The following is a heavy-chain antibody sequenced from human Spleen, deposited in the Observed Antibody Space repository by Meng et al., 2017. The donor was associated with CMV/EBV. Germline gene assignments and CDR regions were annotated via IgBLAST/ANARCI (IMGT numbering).Heavy chain of an antibody. CDR3: ARGPHSSSYYYYYGRDV. V-gene: IGHV4-34*01. J-gene: IGHJ6*02. D-gene: IGHD6-6*01. Sequence: SEPLSLTCAVYGWSFSDYYWSWIRQPPGKGLEWIGEVNHSGTTNYNPSLKSRVAISVDTSKNQFSLKLSSVTAADTAVYYCARGPHSSSYYYYYGRDVWGQGTTVTVSS. CDR2: VNHSGTT. CDR1: GWSFSDYY.